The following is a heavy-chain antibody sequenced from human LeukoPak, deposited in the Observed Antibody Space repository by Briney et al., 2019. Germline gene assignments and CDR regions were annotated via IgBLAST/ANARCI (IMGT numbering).Heavy chain of an antibody. J-gene: IGHJ4*02. CDR2: IYYSGST. D-gene: IGHD6-6*01. V-gene: IGHV4-59*01. CDR1: GGSISSYY. Sequence: SETLSLTCTVSGGSISSYYWSWIRQPPGKGLEWIGCIYYSGSTNYNPSLKSRVTISVDTSKNQFSLKLSSVTAADTAVYYCARGIAARRSGYYFDYWGQRTLVTVSS. CDR3: ARGIAARRSGYYFDY.